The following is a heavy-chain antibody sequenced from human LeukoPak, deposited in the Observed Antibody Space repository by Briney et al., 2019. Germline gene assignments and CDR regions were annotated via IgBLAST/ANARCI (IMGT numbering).Heavy chain of an antibody. D-gene: IGHD3-3*01. J-gene: IGHJ4*02. Sequence: ASVTVSCTASGYTFTSYAMHWVRQAPGQRLEWMGWINAGNGNTKYSQKFQGRVTITRDTSASTAYMELSSLRSEDTAVYYCARVGYDFLSGYHYWPYFDYWGQGTLVTVSS. CDR2: INAGNGNT. CDR3: ARVGYDFLSGYHYWPYFDY. CDR1: GYTFTSYA. V-gene: IGHV1-3*01.